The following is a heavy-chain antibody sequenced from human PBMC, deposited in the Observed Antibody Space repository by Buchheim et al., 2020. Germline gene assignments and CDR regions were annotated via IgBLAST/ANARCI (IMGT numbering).Heavy chain of an antibody. CDR2: ISYDGSNK. V-gene: IGHV3-30*04. Sequence: QVQLVESGGGVVQPGRSLRLSCAASGFTFSSYAMHWVRQAPGKGLEWVAVISYDGSNKYYADSVKGRFTISRDNSKNTLYLQMNSLRAEDTAVYYCARGPSARLFLEWLKWEDWFDPWGQGTL. CDR3: ARGPSARLFLEWLKWEDWFDP. J-gene: IGHJ5*02. D-gene: IGHD3-3*01. CDR1: GFTFSSYA.